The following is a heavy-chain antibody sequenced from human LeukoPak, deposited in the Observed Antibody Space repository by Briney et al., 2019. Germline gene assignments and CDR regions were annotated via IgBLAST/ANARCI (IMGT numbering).Heavy chain of an antibody. CDR2: ISSAGGT. V-gene: IGHV3-66*01. CDR3: ARVGYGSSWGERYYFDY. CDR1: GFSVSNNY. Sequence: GGSLRLSCATSGFSVSNNYMSWVRQAPGKGLEWVSVISSAGGTYYADSVKGRFTISRDNSKNTLYLQMNNLRGEDTAVYYCARVGYGSSWGERYYFDYWGQGALVTVSS. J-gene: IGHJ4*02. D-gene: IGHD6-13*01.